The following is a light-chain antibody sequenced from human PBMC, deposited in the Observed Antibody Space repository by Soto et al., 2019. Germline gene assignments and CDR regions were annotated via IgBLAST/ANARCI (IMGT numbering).Light chain of an antibody. CDR2: EVH. CDR3: HSYTSAKTGI. V-gene: IGLV2-14*01. CDR1: TSDIGGYNF. J-gene: IGLJ2*01. Sequence: QSAPTQPASVSGSPGQSITISCTGSTSDIGGYNFVSWFQQHPGKAPNLIIYEVHNRPSGVSDRFSGSKSGNTASPTISGLQADDEATYYCHSYTSAKTGIFGGGTKLTVL.